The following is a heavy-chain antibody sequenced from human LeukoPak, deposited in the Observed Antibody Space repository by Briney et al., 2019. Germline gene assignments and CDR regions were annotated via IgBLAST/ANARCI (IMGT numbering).Heavy chain of an antibody. J-gene: IGHJ3*01. Sequence: GGSLRLSCAASGFTFSSYEMNWVRQAPGKGLEWVSYISSSGSTIYYADSVKGRFTISRDNAKDSLYLQMNSLRAEDTAVYYCAKVLGSMIVVDAFDVWGQGTMVTVSS. V-gene: IGHV3-48*03. CDR1: GFTFSSYE. CDR2: ISSSGSTI. CDR3: AKVLGSMIVVDAFDV. D-gene: IGHD3-22*01.